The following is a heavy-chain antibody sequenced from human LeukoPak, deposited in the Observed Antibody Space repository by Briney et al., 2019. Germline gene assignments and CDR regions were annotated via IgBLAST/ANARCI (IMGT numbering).Heavy chain of an antibody. V-gene: IGHV3-23*01. CDR1: GITLSNYG. CDR3: AKRGVVIRVILVGFHKEAYYFDS. CDR2: ISDSGGST. D-gene: IGHD3-22*01. Sequence: GGSLRLSCVVSGITLSNYGMSWVRQAPGKGLEGVAGISDSGGSTKYADSVRGRFTISRDNPKNTLHLQMNSLRAEDTAVYFCAKRGVVIRVILVGFHKEAYYFDSWGQGALVTVSS. J-gene: IGHJ4*02.